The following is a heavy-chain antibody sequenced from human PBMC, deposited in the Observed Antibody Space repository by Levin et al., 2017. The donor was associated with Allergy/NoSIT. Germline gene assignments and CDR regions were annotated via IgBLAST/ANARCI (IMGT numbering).Heavy chain of an antibody. Sequence: PSQTLSLTCAVSGGSISSSNWWSWVRQPPGKGLEWIGEIYHSGSTNYNPSLKSRVTISVDKSKNQFSLKLSSVTAADTAVYYCAREGGTMVRGVINMANYYYGMDGWGQGTTVTVSS. J-gene: IGHJ6*02. CDR3: AREGGTMVRGVINMANYYYGMDG. CDR2: IYHSGST. CDR1: GGSISSSNW. D-gene: IGHD3-10*01. V-gene: IGHV4-4*02.